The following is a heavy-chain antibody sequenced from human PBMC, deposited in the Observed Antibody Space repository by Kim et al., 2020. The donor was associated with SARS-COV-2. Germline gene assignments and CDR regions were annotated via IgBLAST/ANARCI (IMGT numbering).Heavy chain of an antibody. CDR3: ARLPARYINGLFFPGNWFDP. CDR2: IYYSGST. CDR1: GGSISSSSYY. J-gene: IGHJ5*02. V-gene: IGHV4-39*01. Sequence: SETLSLTCTVSGGSISSSSYYWGWIRQPPGKGLEWIGSIYYSGSTYYNPSLRSRVTISVDTSKNQFSLKLSSVTAADTAVYYCARLPARYINGLFFPGNWFDPWGQGTLVTVSS. D-gene: IGHD2-8*01.